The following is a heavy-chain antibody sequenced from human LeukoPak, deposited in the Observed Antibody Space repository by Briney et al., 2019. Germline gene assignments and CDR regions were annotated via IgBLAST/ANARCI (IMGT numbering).Heavy chain of an antibody. Sequence: PGGSLRLSCAASGFIVSTYAMSWVRQAPGKGPEWVSAVSGDGVKTFYADSVKGRFTISRDNAKDSLFLQMNSLRAEDTAVYYCARILGRRDGYKRYYYYGMDVWGQGTTVTVSS. CDR2: VSGDGVKT. V-gene: IGHV3-23*01. D-gene: IGHD5-24*01. J-gene: IGHJ6*02. CDR1: GFIVSTYA. CDR3: ARILGRRDGYKRYYYYGMDV.